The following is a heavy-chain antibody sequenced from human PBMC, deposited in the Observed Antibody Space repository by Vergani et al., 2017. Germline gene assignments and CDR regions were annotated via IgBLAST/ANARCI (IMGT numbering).Heavy chain of an antibody. D-gene: IGHD2-2*01. CDR3: ARNFLGRDIEVVPTAPFWLFDL. Sequence: QVQLVQSGAEVKKPGASVKVSCKASGYTFTSYGISWVRQAPGQGLEWMGWISAYNGNTTYAQKPQGRVTMTTDTSTITAYMELRSLCFDDTAVYFYARNFLGRDIEVVPTAPFWLFDLWGRGTLVTVSS. CDR2: ISAYNGNT. V-gene: IGHV1-18*04. CDR1: GYTFTSYG. J-gene: IGHJ2*01.